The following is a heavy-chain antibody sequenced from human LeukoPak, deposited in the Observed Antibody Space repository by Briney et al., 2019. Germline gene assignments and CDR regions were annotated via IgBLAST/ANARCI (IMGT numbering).Heavy chain of an antibody. V-gene: IGHV3-23*01. CDR3: ANVVTPDYYFDY. J-gene: IGHJ4*02. Sequence: GGSLRLSCAASGFTFSHYAMSWVRQAPGKGLEWVSAISGSGGSTYYADSVKGRFTISRDNSKNTLYLQMNSLRAEDTAVYYCANVVTPDYYFDYWGQGTLVTVSS. CDR1: GFTFSHYA. CDR2: ISGSGGST. D-gene: IGHD2-21*02.